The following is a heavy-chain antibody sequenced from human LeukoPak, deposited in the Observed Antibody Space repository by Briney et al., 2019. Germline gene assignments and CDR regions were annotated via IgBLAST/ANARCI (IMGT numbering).Heavy chain of an antibody. CDR3: ARAHYDILSSYYYYMDV. D-gene: IGHD3-9*01. Sequence: GGSLRLSCAGSGFNFYSYWMSWVRQAPGKGLEWVANIKQDGSEKHYVDSVKGRFTISRDNAKNSLYLQMSSLRAEDTAVYYCARAHYDILSSYYYYMDVWGKGTTVTVSS. V-gene: IGHV3-7*01. J-gene: IGHJ6*03. CDR2: IKQDGSEK. CDR1: GFNFYSYW.